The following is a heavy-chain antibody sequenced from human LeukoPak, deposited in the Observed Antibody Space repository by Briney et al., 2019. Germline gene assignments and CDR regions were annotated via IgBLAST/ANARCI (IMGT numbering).Heavy chain of an antibody. CDR1: GFTFSSYA. D-gene: IGHD5-24*01. CDR3: ALCFGSNSFLF. Sequence: GXSLRFSCAASGFTFSSYAMQWVRQAQGKGVEYGSAISSNRGSKYYENSVKGRFTISRDNTKNTMYLKMDSLRAEDMAVYYCALCFGSNSFLFWAQGPLLTVSS. V-gene: IGHV3-64*01. J-gene: IGHJ4*02. CDR2: ISSNRGSK.